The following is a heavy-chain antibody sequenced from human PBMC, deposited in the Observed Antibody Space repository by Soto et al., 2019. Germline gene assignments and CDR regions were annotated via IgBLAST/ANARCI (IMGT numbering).Heavy chain of an antibody. Sequence: RPSETLSLTCTVSGGSISSYYWSWIRQPPGKGLEWIGYIYYSGSTNYNPSLKSRVTISVDTSKNQFSLKLSSVTAADTAVYYCARDGGYCSSTSCYTGGLGWFDPWGQGTLVTVSS. CDR1: GGSISSYY. D-gene: IGHD2-2*02. CDR3: ARDGGYCSSTSCYTGGLGWFDP. CDR2: IYYSGST. J-gene: IGHJ5*02. V-gene: IGHV4-59*01.